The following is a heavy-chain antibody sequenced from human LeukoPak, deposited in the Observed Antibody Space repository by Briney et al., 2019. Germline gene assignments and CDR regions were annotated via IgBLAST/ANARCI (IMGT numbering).Heavy chain of an antibody. V-gene: IGHV3-21*01. Sequence: GXSLXLSCAASGFTFSSYSMNWVRQAPGKGLEWVSSISSSSSYIYYADSVKGRFTISRDNAKNSLYMQMNSLRAEDTAVYYCARDRASGYSGYDFDYWGQGTLVTVSS. CDR3: ARDRASGYSGYDFDY. CDR2: ISSSSSYI. CDR1: GFTFSSYS. J-gene: IGHJ4*02. D-gene: IGHD5-12*01.